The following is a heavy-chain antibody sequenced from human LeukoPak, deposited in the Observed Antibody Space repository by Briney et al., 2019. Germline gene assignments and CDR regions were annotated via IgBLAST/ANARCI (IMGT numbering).Heavy chain of an antibody. V-gene: IGHV3-21*01. CDR1: GFTFSSYS. J-gene: IGHJ4*02. CDR2: ISSSSSYI. CDR3: ARAEGISSPFDY. Sequence: PGGSLRLSCAASGFTFSSYSMNWVRQAPGKGLEWVSSISSSSSYIYYADSVKGRFTISRDNAKNPLYLQMNSLRAEDTAVYYCARAEGISSPFDYWGQGTLVTVSS. D-gene: IGHD6-6*01.